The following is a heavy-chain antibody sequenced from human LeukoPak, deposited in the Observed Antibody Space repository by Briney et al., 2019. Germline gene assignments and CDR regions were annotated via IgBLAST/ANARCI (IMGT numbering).Heavy chain of an antibody. D-gene: IGHD5-12*01. CDR2: IIPILGIA. CDR3: AGEGDIVAPDY. J-gene: IGHJ4*02. CDR1: GGTFSSYA. V-gene: IGHV1-69*04. Sequence: GASVKVSCKASGGTFSSYAISWVRQAPGQGLEWMGRIIPILGIANYAQKFQGRVTITADKSTSTAYMELSSLRSEDTAVYYCAGEGDIVAPDYWGQGTLVTVSS.